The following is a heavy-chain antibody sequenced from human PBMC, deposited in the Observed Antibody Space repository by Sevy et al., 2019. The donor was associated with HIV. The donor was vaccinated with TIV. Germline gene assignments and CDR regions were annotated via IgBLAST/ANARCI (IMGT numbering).Heavy chain of an antibody. D-gene: IGHD3-10*01. CDR1: GGTFSSYA. Sequence: ASVKVSCKASGGTFSSYAISWVRQAPGQGLEWMGRIIPIFGTANYAQKFQGRVTITADESTSTAYMELSSLRSEDTAGYYCARSHKATYYYGSGSFDAFDIWGQGTMVTVSS. CDR2: IIPIFGTA. CDR3: ARSHKATYYYGSGSFDAFDI. J-gene: IGHJ3*02. V-gene: IGHV1-69*13.